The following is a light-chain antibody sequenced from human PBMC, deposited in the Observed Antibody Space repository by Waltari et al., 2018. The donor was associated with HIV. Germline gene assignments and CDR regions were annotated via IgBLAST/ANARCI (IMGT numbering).Light chain of an antibody. Sequence: EIVLAQSPDTLSLSPGERAILSCRASQSVNSGYLAWYQQRPGQAPRLLIFDTSRRASGIPDRFSGRGSGTDFTLTISSLEPEDFAVYYCQQYGNSPPCTFGQGTKLEIK. V-gene: IGKV3-20*01. CDR3: QQYGNSPPCT. J-gene: IGKJ2*02. CDR1: QSVNSGY. CDR2: DTS.